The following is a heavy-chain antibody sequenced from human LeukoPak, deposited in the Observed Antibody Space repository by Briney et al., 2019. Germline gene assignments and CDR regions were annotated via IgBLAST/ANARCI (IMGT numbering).Heavy chain of an antibody. Sequence: PSETLSLTCTVSGGSISSGRYYWSWIRQPAGKGLEWIGRIYTTGSTNYNPSLKSRVTISVDTSKNQFSLKLSSVTAADTAVYYCAKTHYSSGWYFGYWGQGTLVTVSS. CDR1: GGSISSGRYY. CDR2: IYTTGST. J-gene: IGHJ4*02. CDR3: AKTHYSSGWYFGY. D-gene: IGHD6-19*01. V-gene: IGHV4-61*02.